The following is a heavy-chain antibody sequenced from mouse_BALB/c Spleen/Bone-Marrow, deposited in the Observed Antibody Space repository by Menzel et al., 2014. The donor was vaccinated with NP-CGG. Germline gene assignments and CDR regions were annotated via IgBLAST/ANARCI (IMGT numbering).Heavy chain of an antibody. D-gene: IGHD1-1*01. Sequence: EVKLVESGPELVKPGASVKMSCKASGYTFTSYVMHWGKQKLGQGLEWIGYINPYNDGTKYNEKFKGKATLTSDKSSSAACMELSSLTSVDSAVYYCASEGRSYGRLDAMDYWGQGTSDTVSS. J-gene: IGHJ4*01. CDR3: ASEGRSYGRLDAMDY. CDR2: INPYNDGT. V-gene: IGHV1-14*01. CDR1: GYTFTSYV.